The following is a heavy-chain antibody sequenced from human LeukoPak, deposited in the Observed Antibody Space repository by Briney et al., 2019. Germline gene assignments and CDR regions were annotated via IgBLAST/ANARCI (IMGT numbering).Heavy chain of an antibody. V-gene: IGHV1-69*13. CDR2: IIPIFGTV. D-gene: IGHD4-17*01. J-gene: IGHJ4*02. CDR1: GGTFSSYA. CDR3: ARSLAYGDYYFDY. Sequence: ASVKVSCKASGGTFSSYAISWVRQAPGQELEWMGGIIPIFGTVNYAQKFQGRVTITADESTSTAYMELSSLRSEDTAVYYCARSLAYGDYYFDYWGQGTLVTVSS.